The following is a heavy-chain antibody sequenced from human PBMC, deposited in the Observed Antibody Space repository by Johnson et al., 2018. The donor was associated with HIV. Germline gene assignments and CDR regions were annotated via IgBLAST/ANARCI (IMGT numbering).Heavy chain of an antibody. CDR1: GFTFSSNY. CDR3: ARDRKGSSGWFGGAFDI. V-gene: IGHV3-66*02. J-gene: IGHJ3*02. D-gene: IGHD6-19*01. CDR2: IYSGGGT. Sequence: VQLVESGGGVVQPGRSLRLSCAASGFTFSSNYMSWVRQAPGKGLEWVSVIYSGGGTYYADYVKGRFPVSRDSSKSTLYLQMNSVRAEDTAVYYCARDRKGSSGWFGGAFDIWGQGTMVTVSS.